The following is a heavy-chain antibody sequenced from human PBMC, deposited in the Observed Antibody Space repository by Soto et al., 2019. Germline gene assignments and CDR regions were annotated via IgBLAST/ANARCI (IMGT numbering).Heavy chain of an antibody. V-gene: IGHV1-69*13. J-gene: IGHJ6*02. D-gene: IGHD3-10*01. CDR3: ASVLLWFGDFYYYYGMDV. Sequence: SVKVSCKASGGTFSSSAISWVRQAPGQGLEWMGGIIPIFGTANYAQKFQGRVTITADESTSTAYMELSSLRSEDTAVYYCASVLLWFGDFYYYYGMDVWGQGTTVTVSS. CDR2: IIPIFGTA. CDR1: GGTFSSSA.